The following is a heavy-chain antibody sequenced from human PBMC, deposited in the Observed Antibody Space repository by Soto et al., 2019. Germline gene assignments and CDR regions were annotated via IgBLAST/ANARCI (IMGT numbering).Heavy chain of an antibody. Sequence: SVKVSCKASGGTFSSYAVSWVRQAPGQGLEWMGGIIPIFGTANYAQKFQGRVTITADESTSTAYMELSSLRSEDTAVYYCARDSAYCSGGSCYSTRKAFDIWGQGTMVTVSS. V-gene: IGHV1-69*13. D-gene: IGHD2-15*01. J-gene: IGHJ3*02. CDR2: IIPIFGTA. CDR3: ARDSAYCSGGSCYSTRKAFDI. CDR1: GGTFSSYA.